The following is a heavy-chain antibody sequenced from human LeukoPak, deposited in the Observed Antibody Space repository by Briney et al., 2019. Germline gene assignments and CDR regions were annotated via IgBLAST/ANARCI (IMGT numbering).Heavy chain of an antibody. CDR1: GFTVSSNY. CDR3: ARRGYSYGRNQNFDY. V-gene: IGHV3-53*01. J-gene: IGHJ4*02. D-gene: IGHD5-18*01. CDR2: IYSGGST. Sequence: GGSLRLSCAASGFTVSSNYMSWVRQAPGKGLEWVSVIYSGGSTYYADSVKGRFTISRDNSKNTLYLQMNSLRAEDTAVYYCARRGYSYGRNQNFDYWGQGTLVTVCS.